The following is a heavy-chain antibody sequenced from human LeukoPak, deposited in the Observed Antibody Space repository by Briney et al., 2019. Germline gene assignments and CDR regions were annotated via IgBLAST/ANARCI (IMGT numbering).Heavy chain of an antibody. V-gene: IGHV3-53*01. CDR3: AKGGDMVRGVYNWFDH. J-gene: IGHJ5*02. CDR1: GFAVSSNH. D-gene: IGHD3-10*01. CDR2: IFNGGST. Sequence: GGSLRLSCAASGFAVSSNHMNWVRQAPGKGLEWVSVIFNGGSTYYADSVKGRFTISRDNSKNTLYLQMNSLRAEDTAVYYCAKGGDMVRGVYNWFDHWGQGTLVTVSS.